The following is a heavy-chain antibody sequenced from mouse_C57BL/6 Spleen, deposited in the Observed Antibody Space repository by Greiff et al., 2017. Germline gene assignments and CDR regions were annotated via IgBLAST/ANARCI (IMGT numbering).Heavy chain of an antibody. V-gene: IGHV1-50*01. CDR2: IDPSDSYT. CDR3: ARGNGNYYLYFDV. J-gene: IGHJ1*03. CDR1: GYTFTSYW. D-gene: IGHD2-1*01. Sequence: QVQLQQPGAELVKPGASVKLSCKASGYTFTSYWMQWVKQRPGQGLEWIGEIDPSDSYTNYNQKFKGKATLTVDTSSSTAYMQLCSLTSEDSAVYYCARGNGNYYLYFDVWGTGTTVTVSS.